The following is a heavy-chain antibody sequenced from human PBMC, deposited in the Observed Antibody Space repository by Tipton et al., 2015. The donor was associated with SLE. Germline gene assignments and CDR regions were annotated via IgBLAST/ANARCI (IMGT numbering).Heavy chain of an antibody. CDR3: ALGRQLGGFDY. D-gene: IGHD6-13*01. Sequence: LRLSCTVSGGSISRYYWGWIRQPPGKGLEWIGRVYTGGNTQYNPSLESRVTLSVDTSRGQFSLKLRSVTAADTAMYYCALGRQLGGFDYWGQGTLVTVSS. J-gene: IGHJ4*02. CDR1: GGSISRYY. V-gene: IGHV4-4*07. CDR2: VYTGGNT.